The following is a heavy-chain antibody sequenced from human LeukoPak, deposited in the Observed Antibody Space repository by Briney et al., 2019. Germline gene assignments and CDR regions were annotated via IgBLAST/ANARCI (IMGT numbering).Heavy chain of an antibody. J-gene: IGHJ4*02. CDR3: FRQKTAYEILPLPLY. D-gene: IGHD3-9*01. V-gene: IGHV3-49*04. Sequence: PGRSLRLSCTASGFTYGEYAMSWVRQAPGKGLEWVGFIRSKAYGGTTEYAASVKGRFTISRDDSKSIAYLQMNSLKTEDTAVFFFFRQKTAYEILPLPLYWGQGTLVTVSS. CDR2: IRSKAYGGTT. CDR1: GFTYGEYA.